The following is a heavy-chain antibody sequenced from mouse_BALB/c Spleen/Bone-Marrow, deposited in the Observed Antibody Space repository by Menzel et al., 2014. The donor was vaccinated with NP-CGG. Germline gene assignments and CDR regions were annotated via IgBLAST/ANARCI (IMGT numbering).Heavy chain of an antibody. Sequence: VKLQESGAELVRPGTSVKVSCKASGYAFTIYLIEWIKQRPGQGLEWIGVINPGSGGSNYNEKFKGKATLTADKSSSTAYMQLSSLTSDDSAVYFCARLGLDYFAYWGQVSTLTVPS. CDR3: ARLGLDYFAY. CDR2: INPGSGGS. V-gene: IGHV1-54*01. D-gene: IGHD4-1*01. J-gene: IGHJ2*01. CDR1: GYAFTIYL.